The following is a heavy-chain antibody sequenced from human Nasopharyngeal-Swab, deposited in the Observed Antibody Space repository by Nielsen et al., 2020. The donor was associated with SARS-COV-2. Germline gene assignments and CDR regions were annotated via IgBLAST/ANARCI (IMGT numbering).Heavy chain of an antibody. V-gene: IGHV3-21*04. J-gene: IGHJ6*02. CDR3: ARVDIVATILRYYYYGMDV. CDR2: ISSSGSTI. CDR1: GFTFSSYS. Sequence: GESLKISCAASGFTFSSYSMNWVRQAPGKGLEWVSSISSSGSTIYYADSVKGRFTISRDNAKNSLYLQMNSLRAEDTAVYYCARVDIVATILRYYYYGMDVWGQGTTVTVSS. D-gene: IGHD5-12*01.